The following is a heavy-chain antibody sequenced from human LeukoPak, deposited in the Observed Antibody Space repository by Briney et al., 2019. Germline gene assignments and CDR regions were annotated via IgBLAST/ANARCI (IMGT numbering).Heavy chain of an antibody. D-gene: IGHD2-15*01. CDR3: ARPRGSLRLAATGVFDY. V-gene: IGHV1-2*02. CDR1: GYTFTGYY. Sequence: GASVKVSCKASGYTFTGYYMHWVRQAPGQGLEWMGWINPNSGGTNYAQKFQGRVTMTRDTSISTAYMELSKLRSDDTAVYYCARPRGSLRLAATGVFDYWGQGTLVTVSS. CDR2: INPNSGGT. J-gene: IGHJ4*02.